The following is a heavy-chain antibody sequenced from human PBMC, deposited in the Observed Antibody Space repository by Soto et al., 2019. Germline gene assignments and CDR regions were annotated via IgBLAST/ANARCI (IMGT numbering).Heavy chain of an antibody. V-gene: IGHV3-33*01. CDR2: IWNDGSNK. D-gene: IGHD3-9*01. CDR1: GFIFSSYG. CDR3: TREDEILTGFDY. Sequence: QVQVVESGGGVVQPGRSLRLSCAASGFIFSSYGMHWVRQAPGKGLEWVAAIWNDGSNKDYAHSVKGRFTISRDNSKNTVYLQMNSLRGEDTAMYYCTREDEILTGFDYWGQGTLVTVSS. J-gene: IGHJ4*02.